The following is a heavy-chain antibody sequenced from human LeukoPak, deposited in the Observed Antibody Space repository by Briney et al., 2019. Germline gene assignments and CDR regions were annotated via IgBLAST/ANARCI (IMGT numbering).Heavy chain of an antibody. CDR3: ARAYDSSGYSDFDY. CDR2: IIPIFGTA. J-gene: IGHJ4*02. D-gene: IGHD3-22*01. CDR1: GGTFSSYA. V-gene: IGHV1-69*05. Sequence: SVKVSCKASGGTFSSYAISWVRQAPGQGLEWMGGIIPIFGTANYAQKLQGRVTMTTDTSTSTAYMELRSLRSDDTAVYYCARAYDSSGYSDFDYWGQGTLVTVSS.